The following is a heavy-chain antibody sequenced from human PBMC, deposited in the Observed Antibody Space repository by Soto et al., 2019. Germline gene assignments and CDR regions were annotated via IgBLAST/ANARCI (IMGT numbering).Heavy chain of an antibody. J-gene: IGHJ4*02. CDR2: IIPILGIA. CDR3: ARDEYSSSSGLIDY. V-gene: IGHV1-69*04. CDR1: GGTFSSYT. Sequence: VKVSCKASGGTFSSYTISWVRQAPGQGLEWMGRIIPILGIANYAQKFQGRVTITADKSTSTAYMELSSLRSEDTAVYYCARDEYSSSSGLIDYWGQGTLVTVS. D-gene: IGHD6-6*01.